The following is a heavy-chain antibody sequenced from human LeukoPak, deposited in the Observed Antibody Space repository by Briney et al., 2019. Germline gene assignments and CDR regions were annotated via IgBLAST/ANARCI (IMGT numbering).Heavy chain of an antibody. CDR3: TTDPFRYYYDSSGYFYYYYGMDV. V-gene: IGHV3-49*03. CDR2: IRSKAYGGTT. CDR1: GFTFGDYA. J-gene: IGHJ6*02. Sequence: GGSLRLSCTASGFTFGDYAMSWFRQAPGKGLEWVGFIRSKAYGGTTEYAASVKGRFTISRDDSKSIAYLQMNSLKTEDTAVYYCTTDPFRYYYDSSGYFYYYYGMDVWGQGTTVTVSS. D-gene: IGHD3-22*01.